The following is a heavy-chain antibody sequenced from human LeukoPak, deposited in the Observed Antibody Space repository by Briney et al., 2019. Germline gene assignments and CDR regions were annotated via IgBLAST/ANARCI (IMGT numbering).Heavy chain of an antibody. CDR3: ARGTCRVVPAAIHYYMDV. CDR2: INPSGGST. CDR1: GYTFTSYY. Sequence: ASVKVSCKASGYTFTSYYMHWVRQAPGQGLEWMGIINPSGGSTSYAQKFQGRVTMTRDTSTSTVYMELSSLRSEDTAVYYCARGTCRVVPAAIHYYMDVWGKGTTVTISS. V-gene: IGHV1-46*01. D-gene: IGHD2-2*01. J-gene: IGHJ6*03.